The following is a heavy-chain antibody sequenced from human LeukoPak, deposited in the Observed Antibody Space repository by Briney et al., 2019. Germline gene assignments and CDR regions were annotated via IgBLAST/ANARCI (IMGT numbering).Heavy chain of an antibody. CDR2: IYHSGST. J-gene: IGHJ5*02. CDR1: GGSISSYY. Sequence: NPSETLSLTCTVSGGSISSYYWGWIRQPPGKGLEWIGSIYHSGSTYYNPSLKSRVTISVDTSKNQFSLKLSSVTAADTAVYYCARSGYYYGSGSYWFDPWGQGTLVTVSS. CDR3: ARSGYYYGSGSYWFDP. D-gene: IGHD3-10*01. V-gene: IGHV4-38-2*02.